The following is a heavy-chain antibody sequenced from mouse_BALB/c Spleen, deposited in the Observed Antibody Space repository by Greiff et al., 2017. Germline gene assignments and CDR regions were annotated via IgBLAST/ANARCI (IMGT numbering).Heavy chain of an antibody. V-gene: IGHV1-9*01. Sequence: VQLKESGAELMKPGASVKISCKATGYIFSSYWIEWVKQRPGHGLEWIGEILPGSGNTNYNEKFKGKATFTADTSSNTAYMQLSSLTSEDSAVYDCARGSPSILRPGWYFDVWGAGTTVTVSS. CDR3: ARGSPSILRPGWYFDV. CDR2: ILPGSGNT. D-gene: IGHD1-2*01. J-gene: IGHJ1*01. CDR1: GYIFSSYW.